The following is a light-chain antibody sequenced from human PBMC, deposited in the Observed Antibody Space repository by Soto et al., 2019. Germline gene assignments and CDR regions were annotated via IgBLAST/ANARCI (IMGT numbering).Light chain of an antibody. Sequence: QSVLTQPPSASGSPGHSVTISCTGTKSDIGVYDFVSWYQHHPGKAPRLIIYEVVQRPSGVPDRFSGSKSGNTASLTVSGLQAADEADYFCKSYAGSNTYVFGSGTKVTVL. CDR2: EVV. J-gene: IGLJ1*01. CDR3: KSYAGSNTYV. CDR1: KSDIGVYDF. V-gene: IGLV2-8*01.